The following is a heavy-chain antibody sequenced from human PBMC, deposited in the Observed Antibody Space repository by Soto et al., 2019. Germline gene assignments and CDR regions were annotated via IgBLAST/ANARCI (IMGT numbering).Heavy chain of an antibody. CDR2: ISGSGGST. D-gene: IGHD2-15*01. CDR3: AKSGYCSGGSCYADAFDI. Sequence: GGSLRLSCAASGFTFSSYAMSWVRQAPGKGLEWVSAISGSGGSTYYADSVKGRFTISRDNSKNTLYLQMNSLRAEDTAVYYCAKSGYCSGGSCYADAFDIWGQGTMVTVSS. CDR1: GFTFSSYA. J-gene: IGHJ3*02. V-gene: IGHV3-23*01.